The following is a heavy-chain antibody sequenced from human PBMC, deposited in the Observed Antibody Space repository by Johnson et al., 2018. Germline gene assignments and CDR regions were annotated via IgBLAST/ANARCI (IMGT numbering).Heavy chain of an antibody. V-gene: IGHV3-74*03. Sequence: VQLQESGGGLVQPGGSLRLSCAASGFTFSSYWMHWVRRVPGKGLVWVSRINSDGNSTTYAASVKGRFTISRDNAKNTLFLQMNSLRVEGTALYYCSRGNGHGFDMGGQGTMVTVSS. CDR1: GFTFSSYW. CDR3: SRGNGHGFDM. J-gene: IGHJ3*02. D-gene: IGHD1-1*01. CDR2: INSDGNST.